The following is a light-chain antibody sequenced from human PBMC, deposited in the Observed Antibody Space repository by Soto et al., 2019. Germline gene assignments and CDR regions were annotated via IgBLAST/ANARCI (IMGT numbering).Light chain of an antibody. CDR3: QQYGSSPFT. CDR1: QSVGRTH. J-gene: IGKJ3*01. CDR2: DAS. V-gene: IGKV3D-20*01. Sequence: ESVLTQDPATLSSSPGERATISYGASQSVGRTHLAWYQQKPGLAPRLLIYDASNRATGILDRFSGSGSGTEFALTINRLEPEDFAVYHCQQYGSSPFTFGPGTKVD.